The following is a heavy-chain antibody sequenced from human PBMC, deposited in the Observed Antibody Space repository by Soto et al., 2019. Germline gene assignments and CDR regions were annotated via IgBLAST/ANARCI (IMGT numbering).Heavy chain of an antibody. CDR3: ARHNGGSGMGTFLGWYFDL. CDR2: IYYSGST. D-gene: IGHD3-10*01. Sequence: SETLSLTCTVSGGSISSSSYYWGWIRQPPGKGLEWIGSIYYSGSTYYNPSLKSRVTISVDTSKNQFSLKLSSVTAADTAVYYCARHNGGSGMGTFLGWYFDLWGRGTLVTVSS. V-gene: IGHV4-39*01. CDR1: GGSISSSSYY. J-gene: IGHJ2*01.